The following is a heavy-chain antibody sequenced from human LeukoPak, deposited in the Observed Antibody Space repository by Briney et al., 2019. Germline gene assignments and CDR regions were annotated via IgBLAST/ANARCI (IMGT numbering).Heavy chain of an antibody. CDR2: IYPGDSDT. CDR3: ARRMAYNYELSTGGAFDM. D-gene: IGHD3-9*01. V-gene: IGHV5-51*01. J-gene: IGHJ3*02. CDR1: GYSFTSYW. Sequence: ESLKISCKGSGYSFTSYWIGWVRQMPGKGLEWMGIIYPGDSDTRYSPSFQGQVTISADKFINTAYLEWSSLKTSDTAIYFCARRMAYNYELSTGGAFDMWGQGTMVTVSS.